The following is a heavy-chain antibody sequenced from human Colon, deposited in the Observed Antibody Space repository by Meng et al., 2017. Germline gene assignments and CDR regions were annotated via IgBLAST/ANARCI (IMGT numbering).Heavy chain of an antibody. J-gene: IGHJ4*02. CDR1: GDSVSSNSYY. V-gene: IGHV4-31*03. D-gene: IGHD1-26*01. Sequence: QVQPQESGPRLVKPSQTLSLTCTVSGDSVSSNSYYWTWIRQHPGTGLEWIGYIYSGGISHYNPSLKSRITMSIDTSKNQFSLQLTSVTAADTAIYYCARDPLAVGPTDRGLDSWGQGILVTVSS. CDR3: ARDPLAVGPTDRGLDS. CDR2: IYSGGIS.